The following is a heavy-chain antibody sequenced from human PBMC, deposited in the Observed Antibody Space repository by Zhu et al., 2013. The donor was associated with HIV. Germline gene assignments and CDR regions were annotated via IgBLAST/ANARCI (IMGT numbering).Heavy chain of an antibody. CDR1: GGSISSSSYY. V-gene: IGHV4-39*07. Sequence: QLQESGPGLVKPSETLSLTCTVSGGSISSSSYYWGWIRQPPGKGLEWIGSIYYSGSTYYNPSLKSRVTISVDTSKNQFSLKLSSVTAADTAVYYCAGYIVATILPHFDYWGQGTLVTVSS. D-gene: IGHD5-12*01. J-gene: IGHJ4*02. CDR2: IYYSGST. CDR3: AGYIVATILPHFDY.